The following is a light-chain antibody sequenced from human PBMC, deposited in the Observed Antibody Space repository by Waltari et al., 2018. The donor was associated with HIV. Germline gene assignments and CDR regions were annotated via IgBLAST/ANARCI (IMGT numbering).Light chain of an antibody. CDR1: SSDVGTYKH. CDR3: SSYAGSSTFVI. Sequence: QSALTQPASVSGSPGQSITISCTGSSSDVGTYKHVSWYQQHPGKAPRLILSEASKRPSGFSNRYSASNSGKTASLTVSGLRAEDEADYYCSSYAGSSTFVIFGGGTKLTVL. CDR2: EAS. V-gene: IGLV2-23*02. J-gene: IGLJ2*01.